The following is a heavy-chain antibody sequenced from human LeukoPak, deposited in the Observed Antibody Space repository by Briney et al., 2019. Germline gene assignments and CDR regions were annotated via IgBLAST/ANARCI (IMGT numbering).Heavy chain of an antibody. D-gene: IGHD3-22*01. V-gene: IGHV1-2*02. CDR2: INPNSGGT. CDR1: GYTFTGYY. J-gene: IGHJ3*02. CDR3: ARDRITMIVVAGDAFDI. Sequence: GASVKVSCKASGYTFTGYYMHWVRQAPGQGLEWMGWINPNSGGTNYAQKFQGRVTMTTDTSTSTAYMELRSLRSDDTAVYYCARDRITMIVVAGDAFDIWGQGTMVTVSS.